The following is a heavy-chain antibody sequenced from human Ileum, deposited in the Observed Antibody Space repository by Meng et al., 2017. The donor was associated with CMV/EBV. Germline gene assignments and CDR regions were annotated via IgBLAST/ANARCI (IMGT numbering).Heavy chain of an antibody. D-gene: IGHD2-2*01. CDR2: IDPNNGNT. V-gene: IGHV1-2*02. J-gene: IGHJ4*02. CDR3: ARGVVPASPLSH. Sequence: SCTASGYAFTGYYIQWMRQAPGQGLEWLGWIDPNNGNTRYAQKFQGRVTVTRDTSINTAYMELSRLRPDDTATFYCARGVVPASPLSHWGRGTLVTVSS. CDR1: GYAFTGYY.